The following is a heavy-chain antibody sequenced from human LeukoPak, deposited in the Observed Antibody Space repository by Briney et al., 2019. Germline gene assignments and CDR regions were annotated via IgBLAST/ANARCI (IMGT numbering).Heavy chain of an antibody. D-gene: IGHD2-15*01. J-gene: IGHJ5*02. Sequence: PSETLSLTCTVSGGSLSSYYWSWIRQPPGKGLEWIGYIYYSGSTNYNPSLKSRVTISVDTSKNQFSLKLSSVTAADTAVYYCAGGVAKDFGKRFDPWGQGTLVTVSS. CDR1: GGSLSSYY. CDR3: AGGVAKDFGKRFDP. CDR2: IYYSGST. V-gene: IGHV4-59*01.